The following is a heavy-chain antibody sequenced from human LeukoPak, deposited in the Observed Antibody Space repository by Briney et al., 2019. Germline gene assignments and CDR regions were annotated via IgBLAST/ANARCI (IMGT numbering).Heavy chain of an antibody. V-gene: IGHV3-33*01. CDR3: VRDRGARFLDL. Sequence: PGGSLRLSCAASGFTFRNHGMHWVRQAPGKGLEWVAVIWYDASNQYYADSVKGRFTISRDSSKNTVSLQMNSLRAEDTAVYYCVRDRGARFLDLWGRGTPVTVSS. D-gene: IGHD3-10*01. CDR2: IWYDASNQ. J-gene: IGHJ2*01. CDR1: GFTFRNHG.